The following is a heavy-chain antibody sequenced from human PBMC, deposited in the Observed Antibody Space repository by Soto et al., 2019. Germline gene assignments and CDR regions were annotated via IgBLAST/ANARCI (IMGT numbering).Heavy chain of an antibody. D-gene: IGHD3-16*02. CDR2: LIPILGIA. CDR3: ARDTGGMITFGGVIASLDY. Sequence: QVQLVQSGAEVKKPGSSVKVSCKASGGTFSSYTISWVRQAPGQGLEWMGRLIPILGIANYAQNFQGRVTITADKSTSTAYMELSSLRSEDTAVYYCARDTGGMITFGGVIASLDYWGQGTLVTVSS. V-gene: IGHV1-69*08. CDR1: GGTFSSYT. J-gene: IGHJ4*02.